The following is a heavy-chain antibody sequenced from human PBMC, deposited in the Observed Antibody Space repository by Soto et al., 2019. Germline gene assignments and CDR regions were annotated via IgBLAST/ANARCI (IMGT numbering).Heavy chain of an antibody. D-gene: IGHD4-4*01. CDR3: ARAVKDLQDGMDV. Sequence: QVQLVESGGGVVQPGRSLRLSCAASGFTFSSYAMHWVRQAPGKGLEWVAVISYDGSNKYYADSVKGRFTISRDNSKNSLYLQMNSLRAEDTAVYYCARAVKDLQDGMDVWGQGTTVTVSS. CDR2: ISYDGSNK. CDR1: GFTFSSYA. V-gene: IGHV3-30-3*01. J-gene: IGHJ6*02.